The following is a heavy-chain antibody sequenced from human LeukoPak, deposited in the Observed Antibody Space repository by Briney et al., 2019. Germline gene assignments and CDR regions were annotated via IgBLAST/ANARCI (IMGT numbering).Heavy chain of an antibody. D-gene: IGHD3-10*01. V-gene: IGHV1-18*01. CDR1: GYTFTSYG. CDR3: ARDGGLLWFGELLV. J-gene: IGHJ4*02. Sequence: ASVKVSCKASGYTFTSYGISWVRQAPGQGLEWMGWISAYNGNTSYAQKLQGRVTMTTDTSTSTAYMELRSLRSDDTAVYYCARDGGLLWFGELLVWGQGTLVTVSS. CDR2: ISAYNGNT.